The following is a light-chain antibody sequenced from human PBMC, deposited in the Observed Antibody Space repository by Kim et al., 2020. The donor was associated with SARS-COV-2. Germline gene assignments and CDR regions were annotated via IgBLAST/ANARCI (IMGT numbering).Light chain of an antibody. CDR1: SSGVGGYNL. Sequence: GQSDTIPCTGASSGVGGYNLVAWYQQQQGKVPKLIIYEVSERPSGVSNRFSGSKSGNTASLTISGLQTEDEADYYCCSYAGRSIYVFGTGTKVTVL. CDR2: EVS. CDR3: CSYAGRSIYV. J-gene: IGLJ1*01. V-gene: IGLV2-23*02.